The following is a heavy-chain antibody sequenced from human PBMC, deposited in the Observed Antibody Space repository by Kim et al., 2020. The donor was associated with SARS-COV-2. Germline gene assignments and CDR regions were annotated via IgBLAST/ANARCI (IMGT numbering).Heavy chain of an antibody. CDR2: TYYRSKWYN. J-gene: IGHJ6*02. D-gene: IGHD3-10*01. Sequence: SQTLSLTCAISGDSVSSNSAAWNWIRQSPSRGLEWLGRTYYRSKWYNDYAVSVKSRITINPDTSKNQFSLQLNSVTPEDTAVYYCARGRMAAITMVRGVKFYYYGMDVWGQGTTVTVSS. CDR3: ARGRMAAITMVRGVKFYYYGMDV. V-gene: IGHV6-1*01. CDR1: GDSVSSNSAA.